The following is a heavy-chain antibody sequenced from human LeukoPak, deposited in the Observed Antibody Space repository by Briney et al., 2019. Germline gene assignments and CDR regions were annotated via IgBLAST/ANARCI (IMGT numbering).Heavy chain of an antibody. D-gene: IGHD5-24*01. J-gene: IGHJ4*02. CDR1: GFSISSYH. CDR2: IYYSVST. V-gene: IGHV4-59*01. CDR3: ARGTELATILEY. Sequence: SETLSLTCTVSGFSISSYHGSWIRQPPGKVLEWIGYIYYSVSTNYNPSLKSRVTISVDTSKTQFSLKLSSATAADTAVYYCARGTELATILEYWGKGKLVTVPS.